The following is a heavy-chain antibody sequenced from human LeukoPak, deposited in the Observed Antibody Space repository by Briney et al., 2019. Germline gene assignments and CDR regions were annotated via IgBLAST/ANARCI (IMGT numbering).Heavy chain of an antibody. V-gene: IGHV3-23*01. CDR2: ISGSGGST. Sequence: GGSLRLSCAASGFTFSHYGMSWVRQAPGKGLEWVSAISGSGGSTYYADSVKGRFTISRDNSKNTLYLQMNSLRAEDTAVYYCARGSWRFDNGDSGFDPWGQGTLVTVSS. D-gene: IGHD4-17*01. CDR1: GFTFSHYG. J-gene: IGHJ5*02. CDR3: ARGSWRFDNGDSGFDP.